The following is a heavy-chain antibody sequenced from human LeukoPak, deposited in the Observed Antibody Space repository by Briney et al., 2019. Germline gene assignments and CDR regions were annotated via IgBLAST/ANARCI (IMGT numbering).Heavy chain of an antibody. D-gene: IGHD5-18*01. J-gene: IGHJ6*02. V-gene: IGHV1-69*13. Sequence: SVKVSCKASGGTFSSYAISWVRQAPGQGLEWMGGIIPIFGTANYAQKFQGRVTITADESTSTAYMELSSLRSEDTAVYYCARQDTAMVLYYYGMDVWGQGTTVTVSS. CDR1: GGTFSSYA. CDR3: ARQDTAMVLYYYGMDV. CDR2: IIPIFGTA.